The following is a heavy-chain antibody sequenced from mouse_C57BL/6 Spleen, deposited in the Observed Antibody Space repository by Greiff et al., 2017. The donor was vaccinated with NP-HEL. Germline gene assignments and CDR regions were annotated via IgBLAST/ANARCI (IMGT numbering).Heavy chain of an antibody. CDR3: AVTTDLDY. D-gene: IGHD1-1*01. V-gene: IGHV1-82*01. CDR2: IYPGDGDT. J-gene: IGHJ2*01. CDR1: GYAFSSSW. Sequence: VQLQQSGPELVKPGASVKISCKASGYAFSSSWMNWVKQRPGKGLEWIGRIYPGDGDTNYNGKFKGKATLTADKSSSTAYMQLSSLTSEDSAVYFCAVTTDLDYWGQGTTLTVSS.